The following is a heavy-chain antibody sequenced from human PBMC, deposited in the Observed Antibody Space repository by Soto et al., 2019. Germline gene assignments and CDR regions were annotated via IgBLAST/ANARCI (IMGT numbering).Heavy chain of an antibody. CDR1: GGSFSSGDYY. CDR2: IYYTGST. V-gene: IGHV4-30-4*01. J-gene: IGHJ6*02. D-gene: IGHD4-17*01. Sequence: QVQLQESGPGVVKPSQTLSLTCTVSGGSFSSGDYYWSWVRQPPGKGLEWIGYIYYTGSTFNNPTLKIRVSISIDTSKTQFSLKLSSVTAADTAVYYCARIHFGDEPSYYYYGMDVWGQGTTVTVSS. CDR3: ARIHFGDEPSYYYYGMDV.